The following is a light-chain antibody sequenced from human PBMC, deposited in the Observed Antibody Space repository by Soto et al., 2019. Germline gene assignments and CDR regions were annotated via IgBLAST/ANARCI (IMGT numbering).Light chain of an antibody. CDR2: AAS. CDR3: QQYDNWPPTYT. CDR1: QGISDF. V-gene: IGKV1-16*02. J-gene: IGKJ2*01. Sequence: DIQMTQSPSSLSASVGDTVTITCRASQGISDFLAWFQQKPGKAPKSLIFAASSLQTGVPSKFSGSGSGTDFTLTITSLQPEDFAVYYCQQYDNWPPTYTFGQGTKLEIK.